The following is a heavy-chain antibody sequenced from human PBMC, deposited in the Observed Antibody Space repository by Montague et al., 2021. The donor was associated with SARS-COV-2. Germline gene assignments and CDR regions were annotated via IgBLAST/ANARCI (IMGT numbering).Heavy chain of an antibody. D-gene: IGHD3-16*01. CDR2: IYYTGNT. V-gene: IGHV4-4*02. J-gene: IGHJ6*02. Sequence: SETLSLTCAVSDGSISSPNWWTWVRQPPGKGPEWVGEIYYTGNTNYNPSLKSRVSIFIDKSKNHFSLQLSSVTAADTAVYYCARGGTYHYGLDDWGQGTTVAVSS. CDR1: DGSISSPNW. CDR3: ARGGTYHYGLDD.